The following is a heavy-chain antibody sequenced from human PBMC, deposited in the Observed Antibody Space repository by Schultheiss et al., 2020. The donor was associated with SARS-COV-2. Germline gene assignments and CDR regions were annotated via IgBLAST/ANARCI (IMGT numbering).Heavy chain of an antibody. CDR2: TYYMSKWYT. CDR3: ARCRPPYGDYVWGSYRFYHYYYGMDV. Sequence: SETLSLTCAISGDSVSSNSALWNWIRQSPSRGLEWLGRTYYMSKWYTDYAVSVKSRITINPDTSKNQFSLQLNSVTPDDTAVYYCARCRPPYGDYVWGSYRFYHYYYGMDVWGQGTTVTVSS. J-gene: IGHJ6*02. D-gene: IGHD3-16*02. CDR1: GDSVSSNSAL. V-gene: IGHV6-1*01.